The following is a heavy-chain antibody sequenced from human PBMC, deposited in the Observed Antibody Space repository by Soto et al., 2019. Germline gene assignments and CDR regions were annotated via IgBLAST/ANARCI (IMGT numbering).Heavy chain of an antibody. Sequence: PSETLSLTCTVSGGSISSSNYHWGWVRQPPGKGLEWIGSMYYSGSTYYNPSLKSRVTISVDTSKNQFSLKLTSVTAADTAVYFCASPVSSYGPMDLWGQGSTVPVSS. CDR1: GGSISSSNYH. D-gene: IGHD5-18*01. J-gene: IGHJ6*02. CDR3: ASPVSSYGPMDL. V-gene: IGHV4-39*07. CDR2: MYYSGST.